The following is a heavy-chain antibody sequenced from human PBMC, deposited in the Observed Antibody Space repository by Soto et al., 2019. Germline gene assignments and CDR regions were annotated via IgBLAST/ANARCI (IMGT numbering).Heavy chain of an antibody. D-gene: IGHD1-7*01. J-gene: IGHJ4*02. Sequence: QVQLVESGGGVVQPVRSLRLSCAASGFTFSSYGMQWVRQATGKGLEWVAVISYDGSNKYYADSVKGRFTISRDNSKNTLYLQMNSLRADDTAVYYCAQARRSDWNYIRYWGQGTLVTVSS. CDR1: GFTFSSYG. CDR3: AQARRSDWNYIRY. CDR2: ISYDGSNK. V-gene: IGHV3-30*18.